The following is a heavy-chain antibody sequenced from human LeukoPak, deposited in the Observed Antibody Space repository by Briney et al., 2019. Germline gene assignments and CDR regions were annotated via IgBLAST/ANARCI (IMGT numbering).Heavy chain of an antibody. J-gene: IGHJ3*02. CDR2: IGYNENIM. CDR1: GFTFSSYE. CDR3: AAYSDTSGKAFDI. V-gene: IGHV3-48*03. Sequence: GGSLRLSCAASGFTFSSYEMNWVRQAPGKGLEWVSYIGYNENIMYYADSVKGRFTISRDNARNSLYLQMNSLRPEDTAVYFCAAYSDTSGKAFDIWGQGTVVTVSS. D-gene: IGHD3-22*01.